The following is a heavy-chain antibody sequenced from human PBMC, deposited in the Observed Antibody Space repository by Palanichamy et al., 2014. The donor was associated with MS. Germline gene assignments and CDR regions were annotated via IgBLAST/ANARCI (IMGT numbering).Heavy chain of an antibody. CDR2: TYYRSKWYN. D-gene: IGHD1-1*01. CDR3: ARELHGNYYFDY. V-gene: IGHV6-1*01. CDR1: GDSVSSNSAI. J-gene: IGHJ4*02. Sequence: QIQLQQSGPGLVKPSQSLSLTCDISGDSVSSNSAIWGWIRQSPSRGLEWLGRTYYRSKWYNDYALSVENRITIYTDTSRNQFSLRLSSVTPEDTAVYYCARELHGNYYFDYWGQGILVTVSS.